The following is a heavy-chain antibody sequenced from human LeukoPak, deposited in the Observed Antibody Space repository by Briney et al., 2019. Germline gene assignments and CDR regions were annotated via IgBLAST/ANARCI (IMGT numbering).Heavy chain of an antibody. V-gene: IGHV1-8*01. J-gene: IGHJ4*02. CDR1: GYTFTSYD. CDR3: ARGRIQLWLDIFYFDY. D-gene: IGHD5-18*01. CDR2: MNPNSGNT. Sequence: ASVKVSCKASGYTFTSYDINWVRQATGQGLEWMGWMNPNSGNTGYAQKFQGRVTMTRNTSISTAYMELSSLRSEDTAVYYCARGRIQLWLDIFYFDYWGQGTLVTVSS.